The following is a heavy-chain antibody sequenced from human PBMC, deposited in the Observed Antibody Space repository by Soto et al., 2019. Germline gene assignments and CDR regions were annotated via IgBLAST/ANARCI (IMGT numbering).Heavy chain of an antibody. CDR1: GGTFSSYA. J-gene: IGHJ6*02. V-gene: IGHV1-69*13. D-gene: IGHD2-2*01. CDR2: IIPIFGTA. CDR3: ARHRNRSSTSCYLYHYYGMAV. Sequence: GFAFQVSCKASGGTFSSYAISWVRQAPGQGLEWMGGIIPIFGTANYAQKFQGRVTTTADESTSTAYMELSSLRSEDTAVYYCARHRNRSSTSCYLYHYYGMAVWGQGTTVTVS.